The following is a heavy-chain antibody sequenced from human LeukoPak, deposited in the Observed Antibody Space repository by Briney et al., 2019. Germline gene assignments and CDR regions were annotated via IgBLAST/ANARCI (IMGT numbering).Heavy chain of an antibody. CDR2: ISGSGGST. CDR1: GFTFLSYG. Sequence: GGSLRLSCAASGFTFLSYGMSWVRQAPGKGLEWVSGISGSGGSTYYADSVKGRFTISRDNSTNTLYLQMNSLRAEDTAVYYCAKSTAWGEGSGGINYWGQGTLVTVSS. J-gene: IGHJ4*02. CDR3: AKSTAWGEGSGGINY. V-gene: IGHV3-23*01. D-gene: IGHD2-15*01.